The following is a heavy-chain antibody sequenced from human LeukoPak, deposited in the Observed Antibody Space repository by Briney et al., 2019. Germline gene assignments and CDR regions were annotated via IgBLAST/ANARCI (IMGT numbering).Heavy chain of an antibody. J-gene: IGHJ4*02. CDR1: GFTFSTYA. Sequence: GVSLRLSCAASGFTFSTYAMNWVRQAPGQGLEWVSGISGSGDNTYYADSVRGRFTISRDESKSTVYLQMNSLGVEDTAIYYCARGRKLGAPTYFFDYWGQGTLVTVSS. V-gene: IGHV3-23*01. CDR3: ARGRKLGAPTYFFDY. D-gene: IGHD1-26*01. CDR2: ISGSGDNT.